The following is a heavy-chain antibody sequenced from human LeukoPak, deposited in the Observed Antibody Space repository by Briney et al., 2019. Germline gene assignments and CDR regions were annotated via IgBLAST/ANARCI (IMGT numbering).Heavy chain of an antibody. V-gene: IGHV1-18*01. CDR1: GYTFTSYG. CDR2: ISAYNGNT. J-gene: IGHJ4*02. D-gene: IGHD5-12*01. CDR3: ARVRGYTWEGAFDY. Sequence: ASVKVSCKASGYTFTSYGISWVRQAPGQGLEWMGWISAYNGNTNYAQKLQGRVTMTTDTSTSTAYMELRSLRSDDTAVYYCARVRGYTWEGAFDYWGQGTLVTVSS.